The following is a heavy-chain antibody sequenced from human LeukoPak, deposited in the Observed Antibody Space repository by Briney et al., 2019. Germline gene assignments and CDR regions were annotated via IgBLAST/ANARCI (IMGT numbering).Heavy chain of an antibody. J-gene: IGHJ4*02. CDR2: IWYDGSNK. CDR3: AKTLHYNRNDLDY. D-gene: IGHD1-20*01. Sequence: GGSLRLSCAASGFTFSSYGMHWVRQAPGKGLEWVAVIWYDGSNKYYADSVKGRFTISRDNSKNTLYLQMNSLRAEDTAVYYCAKTLHYNRNDLDYWGQGTLVTVSS. CDR1: GFTFSSYG. V-gene: IGHV3-33*06.